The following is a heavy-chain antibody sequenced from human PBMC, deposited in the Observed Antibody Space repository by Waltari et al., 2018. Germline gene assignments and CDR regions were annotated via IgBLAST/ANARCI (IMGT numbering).Heavy chain of an antibody. CDR2: MNPNSGNT. J-gene: IGHJ6*02. V-gene: IGHV1-8*03. CDR3: ARGTYYDFWSGYWDYYYYGMDV. Sequence: MGWMNPNSGNTGYAQKFQGRVTITRNTSISTAYMELSSLRSEDTAVYYCARGTYYDFWSGYWDYYYYGMDVWGQGTTVTVSS. D-gene: IGHD3-3*01.